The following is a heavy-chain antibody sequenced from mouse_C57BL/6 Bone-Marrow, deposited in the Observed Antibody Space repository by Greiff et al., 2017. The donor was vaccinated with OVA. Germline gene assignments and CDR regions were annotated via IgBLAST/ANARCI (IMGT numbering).Heavy chain of an antibody. Sequence: VQLQQSGAELVRPGASVKLSCTASGFNIKDDYMHWVKQRPEQGLEWIGWIDTENGDTEYASKFQGKATITADTSSNTAYLQLSSLTSEDTAVYYCTTGYYGSSSWFAYWGQGTLVTVSA. D-gene: IGHD1-1*01. CDR1: GFNIKDDY. CDR3: TTGYYGSSSWFAY. CDR2: IDTENGDT. V-gene: IGHV14-4*01. J-gene: IGHJ3*01.